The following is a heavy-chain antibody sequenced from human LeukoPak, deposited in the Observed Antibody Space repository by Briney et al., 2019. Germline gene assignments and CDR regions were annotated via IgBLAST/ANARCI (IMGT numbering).Heavy chain of an antibody. CDR2: IYHSGST. D-gene: IGHD2-21*02. CDR1: GGSISSGGYS. V-gene: IGHV4-30-2*01. CDR3: AGILVVTATDYFQY. Sequence: SQTLSLTCAVSGGSISSGGYSWSWIRQPPGKGLEWIGYIYHSGSTYYNPSLKSRVTISVDRSKNQFSLKLSSVTAADTAVYYCAGILVVTATDYFQYWDQGILVPVSS. J-gene: IGHJ4*02.